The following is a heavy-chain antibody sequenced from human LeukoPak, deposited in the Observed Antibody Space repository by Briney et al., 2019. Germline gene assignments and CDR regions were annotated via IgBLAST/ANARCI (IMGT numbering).Heavy chain of an antibody. V-gene: IGHV3-43*02. D-gene: IGHD3-10*01. CDR2: SGNDGST. CDR1: GLTFYDQA. J-gene: IGHJ3*01. Sequence: GGSLRLSCAASGLTFYDQAMHWVRQTPGTGLEWVSLSGNDGSTYYADSVRGRFTISRDISKNSLCLEMSNLRAEDTALYHCASQTKYYSGSAGSYWGAFDLWGQGTMVTVSS. CDR3: ASQTKYYSGSAGSYWGAFDL.